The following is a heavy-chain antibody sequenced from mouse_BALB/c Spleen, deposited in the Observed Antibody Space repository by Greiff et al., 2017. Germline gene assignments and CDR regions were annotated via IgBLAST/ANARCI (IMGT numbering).Heavy chain of an antibody. D-gene: IGHD3-3*01. J-gene: IGHJ4*01. CDR1: GFTFSDYY. V-gene: IGHV5-4*02. Sequence: EVQLVESGGGLVKPGGSLKLSCAASGFTFSDYYMYWVRQTPEKRLEWVATISDGGSYTYYPDSVKGRFTISRDNAKNNLYLQMSSLKSEDTAMYYCARDGDPAYWGQGTSVTVSS. CDR3: ARDGDPAY. CDR2: ISDGGSYT.